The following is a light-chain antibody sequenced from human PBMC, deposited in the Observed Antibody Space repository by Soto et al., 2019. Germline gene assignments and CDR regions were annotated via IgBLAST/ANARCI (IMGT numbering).Light chain of an antibody. CDR3: QQYYDWPIT. Sequence: EVVLTQSPATLSVSPGEGATLSCRASESVSISLAWYQHKPGQPPRLLIHGASTRASGVPPRFSGSGSGTDFSLTISSLQSEDYAVYYCQQYYDWPITFGQGTRLEI. CDR2: GAS. CDR1: ESVSIS. V-gene: IGKV3D-15*01. J-gene: IGKJ5*01.